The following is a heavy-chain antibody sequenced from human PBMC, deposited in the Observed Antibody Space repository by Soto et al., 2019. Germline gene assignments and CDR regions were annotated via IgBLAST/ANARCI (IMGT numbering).Heavy chain of an antibody. CDR3: ARHVAYDYVWGTNRRAGMDV. Sequence: QVQLVQSGAEVKKPGASVKVSCKASGYTFTSYGISWVRQAPGQGLEWMGWISAYNGNTNYAQKLQGRVTMTTYTSTSTAYMELRSLRSDDTAVYYCARHVAYDYVWGTNRRAGMDVWGQGTTVTVSS. D-gene: IGHD3-16*01. J-gene: IGHJ6*02. V-gene: IGHV1-18*01. CDR1: GYTFTSYG. CDR2: ISAYNGNT.